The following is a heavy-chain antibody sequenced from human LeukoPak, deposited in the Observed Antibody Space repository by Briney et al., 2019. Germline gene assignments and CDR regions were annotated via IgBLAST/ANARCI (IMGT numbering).Heavy chain of an antibody. V-gene: IGHV1-69*05. CDR3: ARLGQYDAFDI. CDR2: IIPIFGTA. D-gene: IGHD3-16*01. Sequence: GASVKVSCKASGYTFTSDINWVRQATGQGLEWMGGIIPIFGTANYAQKFQGRVTITTDESTSTAYMELSSLRSEDTAVYYCARLGQYDAFDIWGQGTMVTVSS. J-gene: IGHJ3*02. CDR1: GYTFTSD.